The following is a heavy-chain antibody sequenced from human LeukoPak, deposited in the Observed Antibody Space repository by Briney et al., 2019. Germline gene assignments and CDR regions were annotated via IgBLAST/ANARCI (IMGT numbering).Heavy chain of an antibody. J-gene: IGHJ4*02. Sequence: TSETLSLTCTVSDGSISSSSYYWDWIRQPPGKGLEFIGSIYYTGSTYYNPSLKSRVTISVDTSKNQFSLKLSSVTAADSAVYYCARLTRLSTSPDRYYLDYWGQGTLVTVSS. CDR1: DGSISSSSYY. V-gene: IGHV4-39*07. CDR3: ARLTRLSTSPDRYYLDY. CDR2: IYYTGST. D-gene: IGHD6-6*01.